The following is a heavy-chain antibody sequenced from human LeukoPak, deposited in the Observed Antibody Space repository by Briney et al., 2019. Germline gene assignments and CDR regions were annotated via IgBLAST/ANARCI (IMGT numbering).Heavy chain of an antibody. D-gene: IGHD4-17*01. Sequence: VASVKVSCKASGYTFTSYAMHWVRQAPGQRLEWMGWIDAGNGNTKYSQEFQGRVTITRDTSASTAYMELSSLRSEDMAVYYCARDRGPWYGERRSYFDPWGQGTLVTVSS. CDR2: IDAGNGNT. V-gene: IGHV1-3*03. CDR1: GYTFTSYA. CDR3: ARDRGPWYGERRSYFDP. J-gene: IGHJ5*02.